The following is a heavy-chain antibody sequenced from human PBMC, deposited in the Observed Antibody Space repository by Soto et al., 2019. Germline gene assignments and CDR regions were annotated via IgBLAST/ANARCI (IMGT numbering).Heavy chain of an antibody. CDR1: GGTFSSYA. V-gene: IGHV1-69*13. CDR2: IIPIFGTA. Sequence: ASVKVSCKASGGTFSSYAISWVRQAPGQGLEWMGGIIPIFGTANYAQKFQGRVTITADESTSTAYMELSSLRSEDTAVYYCARAGYYYGSGSYYPLYYYYYYGMDVWGQGTTVTVSS. CDR3: ARAGYYYGSGSYYPLYYYYYYGMDV. D-gene: IGHD3-10*01. J-gene: IGHJ6*02.